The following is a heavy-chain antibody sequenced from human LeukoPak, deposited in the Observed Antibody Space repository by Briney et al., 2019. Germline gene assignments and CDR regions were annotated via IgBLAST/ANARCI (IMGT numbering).Heavy chain of an antibody. V-gene: IGHV4-31*03. Sequence: PSETLSLTCTVSGGSISSGGYYWSWIRQHPGKGLEWIGYIYYSGSTYYNPSLKSRVTISVDTSKNQFSLKLSSVTAADTAVYYCARVRPSYYYDSSGYPDYWGQGTLVTVSS. CDR3: ARVRPSYYYDSSGYPDY. D-gene: IGHD3-22*01. CDR1: GGSISSGGYY. CDR2: IYYSGST. J-gene: IGHJ4*02.